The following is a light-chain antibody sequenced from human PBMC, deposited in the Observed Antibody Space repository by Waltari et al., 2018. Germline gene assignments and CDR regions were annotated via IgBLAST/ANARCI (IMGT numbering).Light chain of an antibody. J-gene: IGLJ1*01. V-gene: IGLV2-14*01. CDR2: EVS. CDR3: SSYADNYFYV. CDR1: SSDVGSYKY. Sequence: QSALTQPASVSGSPGQSITISCTGTSSDVGSYKYVSWYQQHPGKTPKLIIYEVSNRPSGVSNRFSGSKSGNTASLTIAGVQAEDEADYYCSSYADNYFYVFGTGTKVTVL.